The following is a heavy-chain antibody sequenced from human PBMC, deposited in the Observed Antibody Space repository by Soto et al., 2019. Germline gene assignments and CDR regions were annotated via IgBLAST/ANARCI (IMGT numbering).Heavy chain of an antibody. CDR1: GFTFSSYA. D-gene: IGHD2-21*01. CDR2: ISGSGGST. CDR3: AKTEAIGHYYYYYMDV. J-gene: IGHJ6*03. V-gene: IGHV3-23*01. Sequence: GGSLRLSCAASGFTFSSYAMSWVRQAPGKGLEWVSAISGSGGSTYYADSVKGRFTISRDNSKNTLYLQMNSLRAEDTAVYYCAKTEAIGHYYYYYMDVWGKGTTVTVSS.